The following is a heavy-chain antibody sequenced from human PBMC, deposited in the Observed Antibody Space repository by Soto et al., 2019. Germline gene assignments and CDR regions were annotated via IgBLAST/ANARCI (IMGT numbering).Heavy chain of an antibody. CDR3: AKLAYYHYAMDV. V-gene: IGHV1-2*02. CDR2: IGPKSGDT. J-gene: IGHJ6*02. CDR1: GYTFTDYY. Sequence: ASVKVSCKASGYTFTDYYLHWVRQAPGQGLEWMGWIGPKSGDTKYAQNFQGRVTMTRDTSIRATYMELSSLTSDDTAVYYCAKLAYYHYAMDVWGQGTTVTVSS.